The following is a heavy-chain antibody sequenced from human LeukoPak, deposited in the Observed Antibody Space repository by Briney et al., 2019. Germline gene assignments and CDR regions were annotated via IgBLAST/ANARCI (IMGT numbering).Heavy chain of an antibody. V-gene: IGHV1-46*01. Sequence: GASVKVSCKASGYTFTSYYMHWVRQAPGQGLEWRGIINPSGGSKSYAQKFQGRVTMTRDTSTSTVYMELSSLRSEDTAVYYCSITMVHGKRDYWGQGTLVTVSS. J-gene: IGHJ4*02. D-gene: IGHD3-10*01. CDR3: SITMVHGKRDY. CDR1: GYTFTSYY. CDR2: INPSGGSK.